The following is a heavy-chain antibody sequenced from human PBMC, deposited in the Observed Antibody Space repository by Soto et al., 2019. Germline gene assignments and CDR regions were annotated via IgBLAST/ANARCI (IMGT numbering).Heavy chain of an antibody. D-gene: IGHD6-13*01. CDR2: SIPIFGTA. J-gene: IGHJ4*02. CDR1: GGTFSSYA. CDR3: ARRRGAAADTDRVEY. Sequence: QVQLVQSGAEVKKPGSSVKVSCKASGGTFSSYAISWVRQAPGQGLAWMGGSIPIFGTADYAQKFQVRVPITGEESTSIAYMELGSLRSEDRAVYYCARRRGAAADTDRVEYWGQGTLVTVSS. V-gene: IGHV1-69*01.